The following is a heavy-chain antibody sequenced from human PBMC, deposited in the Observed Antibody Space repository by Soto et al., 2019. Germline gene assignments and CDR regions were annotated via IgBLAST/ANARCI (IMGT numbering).Heavy chain of an antibody. V-gene: IGHV3-48*01. J-gene: IGHJ6*02. CDR3: AREHFVLWSGYRSRRAMHV. D-gene: IGHD3-3*01. CDR2: IMPGSSHI. Sequence: GGSLRLACAASGFTFSIYSMNWVRQAPGKGLEWVSYIMPGSSHIFYADSVKGRFTISRDNAKNSLYLQMNSLRAEDTAVYYCAREHFVLWSGYRSRRAMHVWGQGTTVSGSS. CDR1: GFTFSIYS.